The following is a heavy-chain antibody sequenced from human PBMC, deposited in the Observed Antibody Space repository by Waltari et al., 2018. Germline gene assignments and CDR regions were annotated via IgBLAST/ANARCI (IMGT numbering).Heavy chain of an antibody. CDR1: GFTFDDYV. CDR3: AKDRIAAAPYWHFDL. V-gene: IGHV3-9*01. CDR2: INWNGGGA. J-gene: IGHJ2*01. Sequence: EAQLVESGGGLVQPGRSLRLSCAASGFTFDDYVMHWVRQAPGKGLEWVSGINWNGGGARYADSVKGRFTVSRDNAKSSLFLQMNSLRTEDTAIYYCAKDRIAAAPYWHFDLWGRGTLVTVSS. D-gene: IGHD6-13*01.